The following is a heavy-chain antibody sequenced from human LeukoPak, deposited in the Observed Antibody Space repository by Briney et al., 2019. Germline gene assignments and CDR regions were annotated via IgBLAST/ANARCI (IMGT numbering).Heavy chain of an antibody. Sequence: AGGSLRLSCAASGFTFSSYAMSWVRQAPGKGLEWVSAISGSGGSTYYADSVKGRFTISRDNSKNTLYLQMNSLRAEDTAVYYCAKDLSDGYNLYYFDYWGQGTLVTVSS. CDR1: GFTFSSYA. D-gene: IGHD2-21*01. J-gene: IGHJ4*02. V-gene: IGHV3-23*01. CDR3: AKDLSDGYNLYYFDY. CDR2: ISGSGGST.